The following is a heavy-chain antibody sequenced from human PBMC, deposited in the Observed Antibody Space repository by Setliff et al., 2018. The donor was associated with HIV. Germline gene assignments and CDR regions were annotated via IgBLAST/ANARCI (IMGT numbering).Heavy chain of an antibody. CDR3: AREGRRDGYDT. Sequence: PGGSLRLSCAASGLTFSSYWMHWVRQAPGKGLVWVSRINSDGSSTGYADSVKGRFTISRGNAKNTLFLQMNRLRAEDTAVYYCAREGRRDGYDTWGQGTLVTVSS. CDR2: INSDGSST. V-gene: IGHV3-74*01. CDR1: GLTFSSYW. J-gene: IGHJ4*02. D-gene: IGHD5-12*01.